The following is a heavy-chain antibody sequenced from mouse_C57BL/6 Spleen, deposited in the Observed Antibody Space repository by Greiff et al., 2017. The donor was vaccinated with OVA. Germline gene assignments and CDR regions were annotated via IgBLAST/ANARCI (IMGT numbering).Heavy chain of an antibody. CDR2: INPNNGGT. Sequence: VQLQQSGPELVKPGASVKISCKASGYTFTDYYMNWVKQSHGKSLEWIGDINPNNGGTSYNQKFKGKATLTVDKSSSTAYMELRSLTSEDSAVYYCARRGVAPDYWGQGTTLTVSS. CDR3: ARRGVAPDY. J-gene: IGHJ2*01. V-gene: IGHV1-26*01. CDR1: GYTFTDYY. D-gene: IGHD1-1*02.